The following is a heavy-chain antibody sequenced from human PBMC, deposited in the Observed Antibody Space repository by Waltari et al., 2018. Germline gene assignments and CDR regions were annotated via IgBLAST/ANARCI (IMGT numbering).Heavy chain of an antibody. V-gene: IGHV3-48*04. Sequence: EVQLVESGGGLVQPGGSLRLSCVASGFTFSSYSMNWVRQARGKGLEWVSYISSSSTINYADSVKGRFTISRDSPKNSLYLQMNSLRAEDAAVYYCARGMVGAAYFDCWGQGALVSVSS. CDR1: GFTFSSYS. D-gene: IGHD1-26*01. CDR3: ARGMVGAAYFDC. J-gene: IGHJ4*02. CDR2: ISSSSTI.